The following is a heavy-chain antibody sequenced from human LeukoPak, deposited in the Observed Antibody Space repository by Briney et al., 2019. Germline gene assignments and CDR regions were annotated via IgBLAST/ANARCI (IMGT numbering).Heavy chain of an antibody. V-gene: IGHV4-59*01. CDR3: ARTRPITIFGVVPKYYFDY. CDR1: GGSFSGYY. Sequence: SETLSLTCAVYGGSFSGYYWSWIRQPPGKGLEWIGYIYYSGSTNYNPSLKSRVTISVDTSKNQFSLKLSSVTAADTAVYYCARTRPITIFGVVPKYYFDYWGQGTLVTVSS. CDR2: IYYSGST. J-gene: IGHJ4*02. D-gene: IGHD3-3*01.